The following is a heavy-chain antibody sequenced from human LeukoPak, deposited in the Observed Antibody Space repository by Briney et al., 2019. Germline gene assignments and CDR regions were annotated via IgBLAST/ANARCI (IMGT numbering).Heavy chain of an antibody. Sequence: PGGSLRLSCAASGFTFSSYSMNWVRQAPGKGREGVSYISSGSSTIYYADSVKGRFTISRDNAKNSLYLQMNSLRAEDTAVYYCARDNSGWYLDAFDIWGQGTMVTVSS. CDR2: ISSGSSTI. V-gene: IGHV3-48*04. CDR1: GFTFSSYS. CDR3: ARDNSGWYLDAFDI. J-gene: IGHJ3*02. D-gene: IGHD6-19*01.